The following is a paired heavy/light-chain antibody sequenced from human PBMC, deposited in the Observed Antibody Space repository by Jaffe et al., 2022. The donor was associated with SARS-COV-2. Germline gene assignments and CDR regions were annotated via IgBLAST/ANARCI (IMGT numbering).Light chain of an antibody. CDR1: QSLVHTDGNSY. Sequence: DIVMTQTPLSSPVTLGQPASISCRSSQSLVHTDGNSYLNWLQQRPGQPPRLLIYQISKRFSGVPDRFSGSGAGTDFTLKISRVEAEDVGVYYCMQTTQFPRTFGQGTKVEIK. V-gene: IGKV2-24*01. CDR2: QIS. J-gene: IGKJ1*01. CDR3: MQTTQFPRT.
Heavy chain of an antibody. CDR2: IFWNDDR. V-gene: IGHV2-5*01. D-gene: IGHD2-21*02. CDR1: GFSLGTGGVG. J-gene: IGHJ4*02. Sequence: QITLKESGPTLVRPTQTLTLTCTFSGFSLGTGGVGVGWVRQSPGKALEWLALIFWNDDRRYSPSLKSRLSITKDTSKSQVVLTMTNMDPVDTATYFCARESNCGGDCYSADFWGQGILVTVSS. CDR3: ARESNCGGDCYSADF.